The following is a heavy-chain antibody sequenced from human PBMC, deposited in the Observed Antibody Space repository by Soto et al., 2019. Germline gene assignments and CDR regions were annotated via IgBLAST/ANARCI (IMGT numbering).Heavy chain of an antibody. J-gene: IGHJ4*02. V-gene: IGHV4-4*02. CDR1: GGSISSDNW. CDR2: IYHSGST. D-gene: IGHD6-13*01. Sequence: PSETLSLTCAVSGGSISSDNWWSWVRQPPGKGLEWIGEIYHSGSTKYGPSLKSRVTISVDKSKNQLALKLSSVTAADTAVYYCARGGGSSWYYFDYWGQGTLVTVSS. CDR3: ARGGGSSWYYFDY.